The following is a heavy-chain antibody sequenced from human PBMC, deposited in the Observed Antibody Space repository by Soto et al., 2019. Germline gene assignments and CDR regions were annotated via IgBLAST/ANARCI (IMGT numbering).Heavy chain of an antibody. CDR1: GFTFRDYD. CDR2: ISSSGTAT. D-gene: IGHD6-6*01. CDR3: ARKGPRAARPNH. Sequence: QVQLVESGGGLVRPGGSLRLSCAASGFTFRDYDMSWISQAPGKGLEWVSCISSSGTATYYADSVKGRFTISRDNAKNSLYVVMNSLRVEDSAVYYCARKGPRAARPNHWGQGTLVTVSS. V-gene: IGHV3-11*01. J-gene: IGHJ5*02.